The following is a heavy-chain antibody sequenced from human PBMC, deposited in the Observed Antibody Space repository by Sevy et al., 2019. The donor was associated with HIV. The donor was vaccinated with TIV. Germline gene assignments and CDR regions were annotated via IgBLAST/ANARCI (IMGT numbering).Heavy chain of an antibody. CDR2: MNPNSGNT. V-gene: IGHV1-8*01. J-gene: IGHJ6*02. CDR1: GYTFTSYD. Sequence: ASVKVSCKASGYTFTSYDINWVRQATGQGLEWMGWMNPNSGNTGYAKKFQGRVTMTRNTSISTAYIELSSLRSEDTAVYYCARLLGYCSSTICLYYYYYYGMDVWGQGTTVTVSS. CDR3: ARLLGYCSSTICLYYYYYYGMDV. D-gene: IGHD2-2*01.